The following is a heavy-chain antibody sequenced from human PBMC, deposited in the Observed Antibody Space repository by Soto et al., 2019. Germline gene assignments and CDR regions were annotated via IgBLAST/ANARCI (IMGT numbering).Heavy chain of an antibody. J-gene: IGHJ6*02. D-gene: IGHD2-15*01. CDR2: ISYDGSNK. CDR1: GFTFSSYG. V-gene: IGHV3-30*03. Sequence: GGSLRLSCAASGFTFSSYGIHWVRQAPGKGLEWVAVISYDGSNKYYADSVKGRFTISRDNSKNTLYLQMNSLRAEDTAVYYCATSLLGYCSGGSCYGYYYYGMDVWGQGTTVTVSS. CDR3: ATSLLGYCSGGSCYGYYYYGMDV.